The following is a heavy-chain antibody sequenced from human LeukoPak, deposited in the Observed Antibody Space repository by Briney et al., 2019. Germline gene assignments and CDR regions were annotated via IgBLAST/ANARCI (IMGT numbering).Heavy chain of an antibody. J-gene: IGHJ4*01. D-gene: IGHD1-26*01. CDR2: IHPSGST. CDR1: GGSFSDFY. CDR3: ARGGGDRTSSQDFDY. Sequence: SETLSLTCTVSGGSFSDFYWNWIRQSPGKVLDWIGYIHPSGSTDYNPSLKSRVTMSVDTSKNQFSLRLSSVTAADTAVYYCARGGGDRTSSQDFDYWGQGTLVTVSS. V-gene: IGHV4-4*09.